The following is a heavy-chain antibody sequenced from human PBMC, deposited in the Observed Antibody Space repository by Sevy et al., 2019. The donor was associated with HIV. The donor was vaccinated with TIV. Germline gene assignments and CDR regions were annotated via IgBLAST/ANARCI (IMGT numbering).Heavy chain of an antibody. J-gene: IGHJ4*02. CDR3: ARHALFTIFGVVIDPKMYYFDY. CDR1: GGSISNNNYY. CDR2: INYSGST. D-gene: IGHD3-3*01. V-gene: IGHV4-39*01. Sequence: SETLSLTCTVSGGSISNNNYYWGWIRQSPGKGLEWIGTINYSGSTDYNPSLKSRVTISVDTSKNKVSLKLSSVTAADTAVYYCARHALFTIFGVVIDPKMYYFDYWGQGTQVTVSS.